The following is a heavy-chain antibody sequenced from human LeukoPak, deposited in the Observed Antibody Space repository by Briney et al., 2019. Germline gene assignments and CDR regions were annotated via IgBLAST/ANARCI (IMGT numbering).Heavy chain of an antibody. CDR1: GYSFIGYF. CDR3: ARFWHCGFSTCWAVNGFDY. D-gene: IGHD2-21*01. V-gene: IGHV1-2*02. CDR2: IDSYSGET. J-gene: IGHJ3*01. Sequence: ASVKVSCKASGYSFIGYFIHWVRQAPGQGLEWMGWIDSYSGETHNAQKFQGRFTMTKGTSTKTAYMELSSLRSDDTAIYYCARFWHCGFSTCWAVNGFDYWGQGTEVTVSP.